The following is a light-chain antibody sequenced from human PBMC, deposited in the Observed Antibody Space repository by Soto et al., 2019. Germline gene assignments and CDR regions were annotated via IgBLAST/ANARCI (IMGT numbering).Light chain of an antibody. CDR2: DVT. CDR1: SSDVGAYNF. J-gene: IGLJ3*02. CDR3: CSYGGSYTLV. Sequence: QSALTQPRSVSGSPGQSVTISCTGTSSDVGAYNFVSWHQQSPGKAPKLIIYDVTRRPSGVPDRFSASKSGNTASLTISGLQAEDEADYYCCSYGGSYTLVFGGGTKLTVL. V-gene: IGLV2-11*01.